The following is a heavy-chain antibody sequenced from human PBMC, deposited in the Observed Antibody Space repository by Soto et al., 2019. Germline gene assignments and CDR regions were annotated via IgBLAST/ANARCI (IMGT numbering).Heavy chain of an antibody. V-gene: IGHV3-21*01. D-gene: IGHD1-1*01. CDR1: GFTFSSYT. J-gene: IGHJ5*02. CDR2: IIDTSTDI. CDR3: AGDRQLLQDWFDP. Sequence: EVQLVESGGGLVKPGGSLRLYCAASGFTFSSYTGYWIRQAPGKRLDWASSIIDTSTDIFYADSVRGRFTISRDNAKNSLYLQMNSLRAEDTAVYYCAGDRQLLQDWFDPWGQGTLVTVSS.